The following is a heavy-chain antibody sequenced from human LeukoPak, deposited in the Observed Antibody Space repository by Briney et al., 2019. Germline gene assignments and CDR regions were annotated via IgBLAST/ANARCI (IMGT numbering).Heavy chain of an antibody. V-gene: IGHV3-23*01. CDR1: GFTFSSHP. CDR2: SSASGGTT. Sequence: PGGSLRLSCAASGFTFSSHPMSWVRQAPGKGLEWVSISSASGGTTSYADSVKGRFTISRGNSKNTLFLQLNSLRAEDTAIYYCVKGYFHDSGGRPYFDNWGQGTLVTVSS. J-gene: IGHJ4*02. CDR3: VKGYFHDSGGRPYFDN. D-gene: IGHD3-22*01.